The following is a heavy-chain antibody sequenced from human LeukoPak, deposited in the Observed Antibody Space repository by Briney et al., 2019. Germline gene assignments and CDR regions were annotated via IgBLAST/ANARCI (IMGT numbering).Heavy chain of an antibody. CDR3: ARVLDTAMAYFDY. CDR1: GFTFSSYS. D-gene: IGHD5-18*01. Sequence: GGSLRLSWAASGFTFSSYSMNWVRQAPGKGLEWVSSISSSSSYIYYADSVKGRFTISRDNAKNSLYLQMNSLRAEDTAVYYCARVLDTAMAYFDYWGQGTLVTVSS. V-gene: IGHV3-21*01. J-gene: IGHJ4*02. CDR2: ISSSSSYI.